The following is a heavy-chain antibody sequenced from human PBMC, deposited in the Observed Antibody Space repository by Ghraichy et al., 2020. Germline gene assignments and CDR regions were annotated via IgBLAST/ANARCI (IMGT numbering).Heavy chain of an antibody. V-gene: IGHV4-39*01. CDR2: IYYSGST. CDR1: GGSISSSSYY. CDR3: ARLYCSSTRCYGYYFDY. J-gene: IGHJ4*02. Sequence: SETLSLTCTVSGGSISSSSYYWGWIRQPPGKGLEWIGNIYYSGSTYYTPSLKSRVTISVDTSKNQISLKLSSVTAADTAVYYCARLYCSSTRCYGYYFDYWGQGILVTVSS. D-gene: IGHD2-2*01.